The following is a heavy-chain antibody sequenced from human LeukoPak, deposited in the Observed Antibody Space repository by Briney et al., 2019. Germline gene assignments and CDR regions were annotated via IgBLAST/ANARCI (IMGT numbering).Heavy chain of an antibody. Sequence: SETLSLTCTVSGGSISSYYWSWIRQPPGKGLEWIGYIYYSGSTTYNTSLKSRVTISVDTSKNKLSLKLSSVTAADTAVYYCARERGDYGDETYWYFDLWGRGTLVTVSS. CDR2: IYYSGST. D-gene: IGHD4-17*01. CDR1: GGSISSYY. V-gene: IGHV4-59*01. CDR3: ARERGDYGDETYWYFDL. J-gene: IGHJ2*01.